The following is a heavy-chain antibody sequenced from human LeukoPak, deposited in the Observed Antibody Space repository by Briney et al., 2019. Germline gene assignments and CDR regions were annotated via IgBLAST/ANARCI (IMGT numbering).Heavy chain of an antibody. Sequence: GESLKISCKGSGYSFTTYWIGWVRQMPGKGLEWMGIIYPGDSDNRYSPSFQGQVTISADKSISTAYLQWSSLKASDTAVYYCARGGPIGYYYDTSGIGKCDYWGQGTLVTVSS. CDR1: GYSFTTYW. J-gene: IGHJ4*02. V-gene: IGHV5-51*01. CDR2: IYPGDSDN. CDR3: ARGGPIGYYYDTSGIGKCDY. D-gene: IGHD3-22*01.